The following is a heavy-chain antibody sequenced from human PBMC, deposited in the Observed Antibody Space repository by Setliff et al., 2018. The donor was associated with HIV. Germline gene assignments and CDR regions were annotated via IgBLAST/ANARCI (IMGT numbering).Heavy chain of an antibody. CDR3: ARDSPIAVAGSYYFDY. J-gene: IGHJ4*02. Sequence: GGSLRLSCATSGFNFSNYAMAWVRQAPGKGLEWVSVIYRDSNDAYFVDSVKGRFSISRDNSKNTLYLQMNSLRAEDTAVYYCARDSPIAVAGSYYFDYWGQGTLVTVPQ. D-gene: IGHD6-19*01. CDR2: IYRDSNDA. CDR1: GFNFSNYA. V-gene: IGHV3-23*03.